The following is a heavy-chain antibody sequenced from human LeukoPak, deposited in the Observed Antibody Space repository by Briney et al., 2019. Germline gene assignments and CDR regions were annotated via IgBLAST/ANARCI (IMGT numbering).Heavy chain of an antibody. CDR2: ISSSSSTI. V-gene: IGHV3-48*01. CDR3: AREYSSSSGLRAFDI. CDR1: GFTFNSYS. D-gene: IGHD6-6*01. Sequence: PGGSLRLSCAASGFTFNSYSTNWVRQAPGKGLEWVSYISSSSSTIYYADSVKGRFTISRDNAKTSLFLQMHSLRAEDTAVYYCAREYSSSSGLRAFDIWGQGTMVTVSS. J-gene: IGHJ3*02.